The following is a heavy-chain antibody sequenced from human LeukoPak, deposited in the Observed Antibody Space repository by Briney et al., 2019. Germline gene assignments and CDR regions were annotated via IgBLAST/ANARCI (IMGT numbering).Heavy chain of an antibody. CDR1: GFTFSSYG. CDR2: ISGSGGST. Sequence: GGSLRLSCAASGFTFSSYGMSWVRQAPGKGLEWVSAISGSGGSTYYADSVKGRFTISRDNSKNTLYLQMNSLRAEDTAVYYCAKGGVVATDYYYYYYMDVWGKGTTVTISS. V-gene: IGHV3-23*01. CDR3: AKGGVVATDYYYYYYMDV. D-gene: IGHD5-12*01. J-gene: IGHJ6*03.